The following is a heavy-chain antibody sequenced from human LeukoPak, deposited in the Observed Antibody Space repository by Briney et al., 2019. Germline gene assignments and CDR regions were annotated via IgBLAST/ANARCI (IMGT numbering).Heavy chain of an antibody. V-gene: IGHV1-46*01. CDR3: ARGVPFLDF. CDR2: INPSGGST. Sequence: ASVKVSCKASGYTFTSYYMHWVRQAPGQGLEWMGIINPSGGSTDYAQKFQDRLTMTRDTSTSTVYMQLSSLRSEDTAVYYCARGVPFLDFWGQGTLVTVSS. D-gene: IGHD3-3*01. J-gene: IGHJ4*02. CDR1: GYTFTSYY.